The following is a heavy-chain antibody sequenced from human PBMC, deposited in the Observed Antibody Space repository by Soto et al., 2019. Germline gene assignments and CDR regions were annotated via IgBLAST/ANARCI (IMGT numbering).Heavy chain of an antibody. V-gene: IGHV3-30*18. CDR3: AKDSVGYCSSTSCYDGMDV. CDR2: ISYDGSNK. Sequence: GGSLRLSCAASGFTFSSYGMHWVRQAPGKGLEWVAVISYDGSNKYYADSVKGRFTISRDNSKNTLYLQMNSLRAEDTAVYYCAKDSVGYCSSTSCYDGMDVWGQGTTVTVYS. D-gene: IGHD2-2*01. J-gene: IGHJ6*02. CDR1: GFTFSSYG.